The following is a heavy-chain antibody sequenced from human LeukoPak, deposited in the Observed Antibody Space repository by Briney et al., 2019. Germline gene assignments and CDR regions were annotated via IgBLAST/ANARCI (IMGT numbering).Heavy chain of an antibody. J-gene: IGHJ1*01. CDR1: GDSISSYV. Sequence: SETLSLTCTVSGDSISSYVWNWIRQPPGKGLEWIAYISYSGSTNYNPSLKSRVTISVDTSKNQFSLRLSSVTAADTAVYYCARGEDGDYYFQHWGQGTLVTVSS. CDR2: ISYSGST. D-gene: IGHD4-17*01. CDR3: ARGEDGDYYFQH. V-gene: IGHV4-59*01.